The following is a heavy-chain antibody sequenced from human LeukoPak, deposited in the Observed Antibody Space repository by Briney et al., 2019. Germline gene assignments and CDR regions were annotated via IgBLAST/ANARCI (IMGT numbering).Heavy chain of an antibody. CDR1: GFTFSNYA. CDR2: ISYDGSDK. Sequence: GRSLRLSCAASGFTFSNYAMHWVRQAPGKGLEWVAVISYDGSDKYYADSVKGRFTISRDNSKNTLYLQMNSLSAEDTAVYYCSANFDFWGQGTLVTVSS. CDR3: SANFDF. J-gene: IGHJ4*02. D-gene: IGHD6-25*01. V-gene: IGHV3-30-3*01.